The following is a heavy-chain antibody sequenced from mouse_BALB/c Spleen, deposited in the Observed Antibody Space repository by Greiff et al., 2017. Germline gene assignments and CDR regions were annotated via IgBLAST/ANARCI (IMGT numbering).Heavy chain of an antibody. V-gene: IGHV1-4*01. J-gene: IGHJ4*01. D-gene: IGHD2-14*01. CDR1: GYTFTSYT. CDR2: INPSSGYT. Sequence: VQLQQSGAELARPGASVKMSCKASGYTFTSYTMHWVKQRPGQGLEWIGYINPSSGYTNYNQKFKDKATLTADKSSSTAYMQLSSLTSEDSAVYYCARSDYRYDGDYYAMDYWGQGTSVTVSS. CDR3: ARSDYRYDGDYYAMDY.